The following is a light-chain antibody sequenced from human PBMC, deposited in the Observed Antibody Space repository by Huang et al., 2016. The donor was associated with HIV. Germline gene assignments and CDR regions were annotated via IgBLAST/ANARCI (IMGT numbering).Light chain of an antibody. Sequence: DIVMTQSPLSLPVTPGEPASISCRSNQSLLHSDGYKYLDWYLQKPGQSPQVLIYLGSNRASGVPDRFSGRGSGTEYTLKISRVEAEDIGVYYCMQSLQTPGTFGQGTRVEIK. CDR3: MQSLQTPGT. CDR1: QSLLHSDGYKY. CDR2: LGS. V-gene: IGKV2-28*01. J-gene: IGKJ5*01.